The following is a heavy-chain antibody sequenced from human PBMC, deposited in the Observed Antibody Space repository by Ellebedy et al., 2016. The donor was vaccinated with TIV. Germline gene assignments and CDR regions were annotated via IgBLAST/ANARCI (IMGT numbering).Heavy chain of an antibody. D-gene: IGHD3-10*01. CDR1: GFTFSGSV. Sequence: PGGSLRLSCAASGFTFSGSVMHWVRQASGKGLEWVGRIRSKANSYATAYAASVKGRFTISRDDSKNTAYLQMNSLKTEDTAVYYCTRLRGYYGSGDDYWGQGTLVTVSS. CDR3: TRLRGYYGSGDDY. J-gene: IGHJ4*02. V-gene: IGHV3-73*01. CDR2: IRSKANSYAT.